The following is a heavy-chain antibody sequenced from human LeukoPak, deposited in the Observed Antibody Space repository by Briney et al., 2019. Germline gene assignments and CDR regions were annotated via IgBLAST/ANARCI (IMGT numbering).Heavy chain of an antibody. CDR3: ARDWFQYSSSWYEGSDWFDP. J-gene: IGHJ5*02. CDR1: GFTFSSYS. V-gene: IGHV3-21*01. D-gene: IGHD6-13*01. Sequence: GGSLRLSCAASGFTFSSYSMNWVRQAPGKGLEWVSSISSSSSYIYYADSVKGRFTISRDNAKNSLYLQMNSLRAEDTAVYYCARDWFQYSSSWYEGSDWFDPWGQGTLVTVSS. CDR2: ISSSSSYI.